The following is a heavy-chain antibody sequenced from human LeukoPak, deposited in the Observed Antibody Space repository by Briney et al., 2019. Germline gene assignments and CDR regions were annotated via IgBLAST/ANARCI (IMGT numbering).Heavy chain of an antibody. CDR1: GFTFSSYA. J-gene: IGHJ4*02. D-gene: IGHD3-3*01. V-gene: IGHV3-30-3*01. CDR2: ISYDGSNK. Sequence: GGSLRLSCVASGFTFSSYAMHWVRQAPGKGLEWVAVISYDGSNKYYADSVRGRFTISRDNSKNTPYLQMNSLRAEDTAVYYCAKGGLLRFLEWFFDYWGQGTLVTVSS. CDR3: AKGGLLRFLEWFFDY.